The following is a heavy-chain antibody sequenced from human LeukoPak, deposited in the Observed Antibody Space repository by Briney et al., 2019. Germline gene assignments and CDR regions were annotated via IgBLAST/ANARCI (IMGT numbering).Heavy chain of an antibody. CDR2: ISWNSGSI. CDR3: AKGDSSGYYPGV. CDR1: GFTFDDYA. J-gene: IGHJ4*02. V-gene: IGHV3-9*01. Sequence: GGSLRLSCAASGFTFDDYAMHWVRQAPGKGLEWVSGISWNSGSIGYADSVKGRFTISRDNAKNSLYLQMNSLRAEGTALYYCAKGDSSGYYPGVWGQGTLVTVSS. D-gene: IGHD3-22*01.